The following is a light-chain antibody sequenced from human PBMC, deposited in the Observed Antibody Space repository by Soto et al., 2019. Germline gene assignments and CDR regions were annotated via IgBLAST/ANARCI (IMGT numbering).Light chain of an antibody. CDR1: SSDVGGYNY. V-gene: IGLV2-14*01. Sequence: QPVLTQPASVSGSPGQSITISCTGTSSDVGGYNYVSWYQQHPGKAPKLMIYEVSNRPSGVSNRFAGSKSGNTASLTISGLQAEDEADDYCSSYTSSSTRVFGTGTQLTVL. CDR2: EVS. CDR3: SSYTSSSTRV. J-gene: IGLJ1*01.